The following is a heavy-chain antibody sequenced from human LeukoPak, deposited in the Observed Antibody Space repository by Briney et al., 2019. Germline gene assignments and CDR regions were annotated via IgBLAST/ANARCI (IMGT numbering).Heavy chain of an antibody. CDR2: ISYDGNNK. V-gene: IGHV3-30-3*01. J-gene: IGHJ4*02. CDR1: EITFSSYA. CDR3: ARDPPPPNIVVVPAAGVDY. Sequence: PGGSLRLSCEASEITFSSYAMHWVRQAPGKGLEWVAVISYDGNNKYYADSVKGRFTISRDNSKNTLYVQMNSLRAEDTAVYYCARDPPPPNIVVVPAAGVDYWGQGTLVTVSS. D-gene: IGHD2-2*01.